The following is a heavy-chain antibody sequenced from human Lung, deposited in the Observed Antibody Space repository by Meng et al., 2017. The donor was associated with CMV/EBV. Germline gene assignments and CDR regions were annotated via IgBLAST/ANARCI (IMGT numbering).Heavy chain of an antibody. V-gene: IGHV1-18*01. CDR3: AASSSSWYQNWFDP. J-gene: IGHJ5*02. D-gene: IGHD6-13*01. Sequence: QVQLVQCGAEVKKPGASVKVSCKASGYTFTSYGISWVRQAPGQGLEWMGWISAYNGNTNYAQKLQGRITMTTDTSTSTAYMELRSLRSDDTAVYYCAASSSSWYQNWFDPWGQGILVTVSS. CDR2: ISAYNGNT. CDR1: GYTFTSYG.